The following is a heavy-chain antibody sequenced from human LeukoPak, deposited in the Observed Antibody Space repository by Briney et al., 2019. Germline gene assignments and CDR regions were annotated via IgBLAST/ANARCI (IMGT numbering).Heavy chain of an antibody. CDR3: ARDLQAYYYDSSGYL. J-gene: IGHJ4*02. CDR1: GFTFSSYW. CDR2: INTDGSST. D-gene: IGHD3-22*01. V-gene: IGHV3-74*01. Sequence: PGGSLRLSCAASGFTFSSYWMHWVRQAPGKGLVWVSRINTDGSSTSYADSVKGRFTISRDNATDTLYLQMNSLRAEDTAVYYCARDLQAYYYDSSGYLWGQGTLVTVSS.